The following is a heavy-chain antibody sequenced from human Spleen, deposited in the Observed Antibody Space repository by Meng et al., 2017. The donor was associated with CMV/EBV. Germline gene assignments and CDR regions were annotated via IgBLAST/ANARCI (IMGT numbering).Heavy chain of an antibody. J-gene: IGHJ4*02. Sequence: GGSLRLSCTASKFTLNTYSMNWVRQAPGKGLEWVSSISGSSSYIYYADSVKGRFTISRDNAKNSLYLQMNRLRAEDTAVYYCARDPGQLPPGYWGQGTLVTVSS. D-gene: IGHD6-6*01. CDR1: KFTLNTYS. CDR2: ISGSSSYI. CDR3: ARDPGQLPPGY. V-gene: IGHV3-21*01.